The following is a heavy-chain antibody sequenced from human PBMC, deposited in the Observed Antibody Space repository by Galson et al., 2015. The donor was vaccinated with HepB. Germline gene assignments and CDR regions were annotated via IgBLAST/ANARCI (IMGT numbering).Heavy chain of an antibody. CDR3: ARAFPGGVFDY. CDR2: IGTAGDT. Sequence: SLRLSCAASGFTFSSYDMHWVRQVTGKGLEWVSGIGTAGDTCYPGSVKGRFTSSRENAKNSLYLQMNSLRAGDTAVYYCARAFPGGVFDYWGQGALVTVSS. V-gene: IGHV3-13*04. J-gene: IGHJ4*02. D-gene: IGHD2/OR15-2a*01. CDR1: GFTFSSYD.